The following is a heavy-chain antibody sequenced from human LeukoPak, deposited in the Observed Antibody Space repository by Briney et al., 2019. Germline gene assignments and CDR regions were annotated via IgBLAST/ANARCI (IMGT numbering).Heavy chain of an antibody. D-gene: IGHD3-22*01. CDR2: IYYSGST. J-gene: IGHJ5*02. CDR1: SGSISSGDYY. V-gene: IGHV4-30-4*01. Sequence: SETLSLTCTVSSGSISSGDYYWSWIRQPPGKGLEWIGYIYYSGSTYYNPSLKSRVTISVDTSKNQLSLKLTSVTAADTAVYYCARPYYYDSRIDPWGQGTLATVSS. CDR3: ARPYYYDSRIDP.